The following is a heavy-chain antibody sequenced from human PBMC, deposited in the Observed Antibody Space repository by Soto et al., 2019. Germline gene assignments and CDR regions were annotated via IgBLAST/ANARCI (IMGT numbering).Heavy chain of an antibody. CDR1: GFTFRSYG. Sequence: QVQLVESGGGVVQPGRSLRLSCAASGFTFRSYGMHWVLQAPGKGLEWVAGISYRDTNKFYLDSVKGRITISRDISKNTLYPQMNSLRAADTAVYYCAKDPMTAETTGLLYGWFDPWGQGTLVTVSS. CDR2: ISYRDTNK. CDR3: AKDPMTAETTGLLYGWFDP. D-gene: IGHD4-17*01. V-gene: IGHV3-30*18. J-gene: IGHJ5*02.